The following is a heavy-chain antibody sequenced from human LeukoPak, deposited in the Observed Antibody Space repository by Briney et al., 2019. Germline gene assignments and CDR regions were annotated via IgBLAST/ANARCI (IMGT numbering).Heavy chain of an antibody. D-gene: IGHD5-12*01. J-gene: IGHJ6*03. V-gene: IGHV3-23*01. CDR1: GFTFSSYA. CDR3: AKISGYDYYYYYYMDV. Sequence: GGSLRLSCAASGFTFSSYAMSWVRQAPGKGLEWVSAISGSGGSTCYADSVKGRFTISRDNSKNTLYLQMNSLRAEDTAVYYCAKISGYDYYYYYYMDVWGKGTTVTVSS. CDR2: ISGSGGST.